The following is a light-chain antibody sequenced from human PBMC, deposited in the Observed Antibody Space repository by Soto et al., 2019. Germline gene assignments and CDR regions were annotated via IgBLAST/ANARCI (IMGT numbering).Light chain of an antibody. Sequence: QSALTQPPSASGSPGQSLTISCTGTSTDVGNYNYVSWYQQHPGKAPKLMIPDVNRRPSGVPDRFSGSKSGNTASLTVSGLQAEDEADYYCSSYAGSNNWVFGGGTKVTVL. CDR3: SSYAGSNNWV. V-gene: IGLV2-8*01. CDR1: STDVGNYNY. J-gene: IGLJ3*02. CDR2: DVN.